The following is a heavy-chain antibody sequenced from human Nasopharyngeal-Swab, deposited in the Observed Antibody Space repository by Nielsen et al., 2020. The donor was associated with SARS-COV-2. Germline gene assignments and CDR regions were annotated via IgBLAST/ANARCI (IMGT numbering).Heavy chain of an antibody. CDR2: ISSSSSYI. J-gene: IGHJ3*02. CDR3: ARVVLDSSGYYYPVNAFDI. Sequence: GGSLRGSCAASGFTFSSYSMSWVRQAPGKGLEWVSSISSSSSYIYYADSVKGRFTISRDNAKNSLYLQMNSLRAEDTAVYYCARVVLDSSGYYYPVNAFDIWGQGTMVTVSS. D-gene: IGHD3-22*01. CDR1: GFTFSSYS. V-gene: IGHV3-21*01.